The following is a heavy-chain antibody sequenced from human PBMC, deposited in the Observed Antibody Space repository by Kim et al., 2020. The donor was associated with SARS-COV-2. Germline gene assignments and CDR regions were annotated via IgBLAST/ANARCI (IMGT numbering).Heavy chain of an antibody. V-gene: IGHV1-46*01. CDR2: INPSGGST. Sequence: ASVKVSCKASGYTFTSYYMHWVRQAPGQGLEWMGIINPSGGSTSYAQKFQGRVTMTRDTSTSTVYMELSSLRSEDTAVYYCARDGRITIFGVVPIRGNYYYMDVWGKGTPVTVSS. D-gene: IGHD3-3*01. CDR3: ARDGRITIFGVVPIRGNYYYMDV. CDR1: GYTFTSYY. J-gene: IGHJ6*03.